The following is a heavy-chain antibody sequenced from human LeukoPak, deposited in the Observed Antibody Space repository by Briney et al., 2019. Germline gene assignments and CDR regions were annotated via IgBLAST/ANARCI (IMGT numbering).Heavy chain of an antibody. Sequence: NPSETLSLTCTVSGGSISSSYWSWIRQPPGKGLEWIGSIYYSGSTNCNPSLKSRVTISLDTSKNQFSLKLTSVTAADTAVYYCARGYDYDSSGYSTGYLNWFDPWGQGTLVTVCS. J-gene: IGHJ5*02. CDR1: GGSISSSY. CDR3: ARGYDYDSSGYSTGYLNWFDP. D-gene: IGHD3-22*01. V-gene: IGHV4-59*01. CDR2: IYYSGST.